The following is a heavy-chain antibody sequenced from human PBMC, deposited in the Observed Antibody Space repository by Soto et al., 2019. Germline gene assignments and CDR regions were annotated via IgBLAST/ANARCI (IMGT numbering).Heavy chain of an antibody. CDR3: ARDLGYDSSGYNDAFDI. Sequence: SETLSLTCAVPCGTIGSLNWWRLVRQPPGKGLEWIGEIYHSGSTNYNPSLKSRVTISVDKSKNQFSLKLRSVTAADTAVYYCARDLGYDSSGYNDAFDIWGQGTMVTVSS. V-gene: IGHV4-4*02. CDR2: IYHSGST. CDR1: CGTIGSLNW. J-gene: IGHJ3*02. D-gene: IGHD3-22*01.